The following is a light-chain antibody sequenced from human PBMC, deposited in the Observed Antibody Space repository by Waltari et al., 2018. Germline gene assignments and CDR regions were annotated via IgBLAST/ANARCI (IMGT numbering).Light chain of an antibody. CDR3: AAWDDSLTVV. V-gene: IGLV1-47*01. CDR1: TSNIGSNY. CDR2: RNN. J-gene: IGLJ2*01. Sequence: QSVLTQPPSASGTPGQRVTISCSGSTSNIGSNYLYWYQQFPGTAPKLLIYRNNQRPSGVPDRFSASKSGTSASLAISGLRSEDEADYYCAAWDDSLTVVFGGGTKLTVL.